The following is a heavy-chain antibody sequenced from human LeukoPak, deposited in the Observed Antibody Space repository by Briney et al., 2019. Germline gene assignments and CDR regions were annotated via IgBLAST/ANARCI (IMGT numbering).Heavy chain of an antibody. CDR3: ARVRGYSYGLAY. CDR1: GFTFSSYG. V-gene: IGHV3-33*01. D-gene: IGHD5-18*01. Sequence: GGSLRLSCAASGFTFSSYGMHWVRQAPGKGLEWVAVIWYDGSNKYYADSVKGRVTISRDNSKNTLYLQMNSLRAEDTAVYYCARVRGYSYGLAYWGQGTLVTVSS. J-gene: IGHJ4*02. CDR2: IWYDGSNK.